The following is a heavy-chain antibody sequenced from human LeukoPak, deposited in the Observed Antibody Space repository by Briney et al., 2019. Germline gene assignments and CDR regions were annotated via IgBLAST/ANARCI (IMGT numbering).Heavy chain of an antibody. V-gene: IGHV3-74*01. CDR3: AKDRGSSGWYYFDY. CDR1: GFTFSSYW. J-gene: IGHJ4*02. CDR2: INTDGRTT. D-gene: IGHD6-19*01. Sequence: QPGGSLRLSCAASGFTFSSYWMYWVRQPPGKGLVWVSRINTDGRTTNYADSVKGRFTISRDNSKNTLYLQMNSLRAEDTAVCYCAKDRGSSGWYYFDYWGQGTLVTVSS.